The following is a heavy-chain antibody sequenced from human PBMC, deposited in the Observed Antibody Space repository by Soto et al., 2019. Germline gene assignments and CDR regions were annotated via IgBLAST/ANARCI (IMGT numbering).Heavy chain of an antibody. CDR3: AGYCSSTSCYIDY. CDR1: GGSFSGYY. D-gene: IGHD2-2*02. V-gene: IGHV4-34*01. Sequence: PSETLSLTCAVYGGSFSGYYWSWIRQPPGKGLEWIGEINHSGSTNYNPSLKSRVTISVDTSKNQFSLKLSSVTAADTAVYYCAGYCSSTSCYIDYWGQGTLVTVSS. CDR2: INHSGST. J-gene: IGHJ4*02.